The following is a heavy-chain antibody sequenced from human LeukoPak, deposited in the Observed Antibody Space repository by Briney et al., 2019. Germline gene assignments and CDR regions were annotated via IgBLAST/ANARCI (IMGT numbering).Heavy chain of an antibody. Sequence: SETLSLTCTVSGYSISSGYYWGWIRQPPGKGLEWIGSIYHSGSTYYNPSLKSRVTISVDTSKNQFSLKLSSVTAADTAVYYCARVGAVVVAATLDYWGQGTLVTVSS. D-gene: IGHD2-15*01. CDR3: ARVGAVVVAATLDY. CDR1: GYSISSGYY. J-gene: IGHJ4*02. CDR2: IYHSGST. V-gene: IGHV4-38-2*02.